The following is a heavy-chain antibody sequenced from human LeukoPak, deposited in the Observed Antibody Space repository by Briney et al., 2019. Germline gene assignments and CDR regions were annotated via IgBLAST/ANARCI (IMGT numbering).Heavy chain of an antibody. CDR1: GFIFDTHD. V-gene: IGHV3-30*02. CDR2: IRSDGYHT. D-gene: IGHD1-26*01. Sequence: GGSLRLSCGASGFIFDTHDMHWVRQAPGKGLEWVAFIRSDGYHTYYADSVKGRFTITRDNSKNTLYLQMNSLRLGDMAVYYCAKPSGSGVDYWGRGTRVTVSS. J-gene: IGHJ4*02. CDR3: AKPSGSGVDY.